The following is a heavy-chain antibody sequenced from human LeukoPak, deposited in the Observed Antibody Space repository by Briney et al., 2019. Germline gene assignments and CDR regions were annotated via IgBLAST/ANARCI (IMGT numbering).Heavy chain of an antibody. Sequence: SETLSLTRACRVGFSSCPFCPWLRQPPGKGLDWIGEINHRGSTNYNPSLQSRVAMSVDTSKNQFSLKLTSVTAADTAVYYSSSGVRGIGGRPKRENYLDPWGQGTLVTVSS. J-gene: IGHJ5*02. CDR1: VGFSSCPF. V-gene: IGHV4-34*01. CDR3: SSGVRGIGGRPKRENYLDP. CDR2: INHRGST. D-gene: IGHD3-10*02.